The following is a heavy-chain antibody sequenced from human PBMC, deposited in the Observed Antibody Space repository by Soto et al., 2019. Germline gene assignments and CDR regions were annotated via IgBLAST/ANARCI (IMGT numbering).Heavy chain of an antibody. V-gene: IGHV4-31*03. D-gene: IGHD5-12*01. J-gene: IGHJ4*02. CDR3: ARDHLGGYADY. CDR2: IYYSGST. CDR1: GGSISSGGYY. Sequence: QVQLQESGPGLVKPSQTLSLTCTVSGGSISSGGYYWSWIRQHPGKGREWIGYIYYSGSTYYYPSLHRRVPLPVDTSKNHCSLKLSSVTAADTAVYYCARDHLGGYADYWGQGTLVTVSS.